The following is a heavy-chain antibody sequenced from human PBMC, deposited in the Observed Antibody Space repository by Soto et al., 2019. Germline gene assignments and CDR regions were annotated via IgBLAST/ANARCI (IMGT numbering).Heavy chain of an antibody. D-gene: IGHD3-10*01. CDR1: GDSVSSDITS. Sequence: SQTLSLTCAISGDSVSSDITSWNWIRQSPSRGLEWLGRTYYRSKWFHDYAASVKSRITINPNTSKNQFSLELNSMTPEDTAVYYCARGNALDVWGQGTVVTVSS. J-gene: IGHJ3*01. CDR3: ARGNALDV. V-gene: IGHV6-1*01. CDR2: TYYRSKWFH.